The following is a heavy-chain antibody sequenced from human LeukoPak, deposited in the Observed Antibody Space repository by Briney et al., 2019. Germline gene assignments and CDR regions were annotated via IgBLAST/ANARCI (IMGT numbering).Heavy chain of an antibody. Sequence: SEALSLTCAVYGGSFSGYCWSWIRQPPGKGLEWIGEINHSGSTNYNPSLKSRVTISVDTSKNQFSLKLSSVTAADTAVYYCASIAGGDGSGTVQQDSDYWGQGTLATVSS. J-gene: IGHJ4*02. V-gene: IGHV4-34*01. CDR3: ASIAGGDGSGTVQQDSDY. D-gene: IGHD3-10*01. CDR2: INHSGST. CDR1: GGSFSGYC.